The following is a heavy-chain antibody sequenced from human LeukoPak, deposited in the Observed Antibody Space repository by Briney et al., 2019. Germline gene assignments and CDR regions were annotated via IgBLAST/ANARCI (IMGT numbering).Heavy chain of an antibody. V-gene: IGHV4-31*03. J-gene: IGHJ4*02. CDR3: ARSDFWRTKFDY. Sequence: SETLSLTCTVSGGSISSGGYSWSWIRQHPGKGLEWIGYIYYSGSTYYNPSLKSRVTISVDTSKNQFSLKLSSVTAADTAVYYCARSDFWRTKFDYWGQGTLVTVSS. CDR1: GGSISSGGYS. D-gene: IGHD3-3*01. CDR2: IYYSGST.